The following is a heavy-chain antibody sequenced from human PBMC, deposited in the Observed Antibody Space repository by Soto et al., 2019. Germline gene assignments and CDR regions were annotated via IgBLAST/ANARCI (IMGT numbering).Heavy chain of an antibody. V-gene: IGHV1-18*01. Sequence: GASVKVSCKASGYTFTSYGISWVRQAPGQGLEWMGWISAYNGNTNYAQKLQGRVTMTTDTSTSTAYMELRSLRSDDTAVYYCAVSPPTYYDFWSGPQGWFDPWGQGTLVTVSS. D-gene: IGHD3-3*01. J-gene: IGHJ5*02. CDR2: ISAYNGNT. CDR1: GYTFTSYG. CDR3: AVSPPTYYDFWSGPQGWFDP.